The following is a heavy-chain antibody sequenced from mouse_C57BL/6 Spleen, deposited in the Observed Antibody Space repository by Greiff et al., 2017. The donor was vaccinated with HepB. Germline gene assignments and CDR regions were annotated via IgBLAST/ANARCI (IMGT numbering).Heavy chain of an antibody. V-gene: IGHV1-53*01. CDR1: GYTFTSYW. D-gene: IGHD2-4*01. J-gene: IGHJ4*01. CDR2: INPSNGGT. CDR3: ATPIYYDPYYYAMDY. Sequence: VQLQQPGTELVKPGASVKLSCKASGYTFTSYWMHWVKQRPGQGLEWIGNINPSNGGTNYNEKFKSKATLTVDKSSSTAYMQLSSLTSEDSAVYYCATPIYYDPYYYAMDYWGQGTSVTVSS.